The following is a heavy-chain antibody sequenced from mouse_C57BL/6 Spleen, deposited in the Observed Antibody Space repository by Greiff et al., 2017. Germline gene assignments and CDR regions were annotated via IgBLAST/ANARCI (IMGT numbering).Heavy chain of an antibody. CDR1: GFTFSSYA. V-gene: IGHV5-9-1*02. Sequence: EVKLLESGEGLVKPGGSLKLSCAASGFTFSSYAMSWVRQTPEKRLEWVAYISSGGGYIYYADTVKGRFTISRDNARNTLYLQMSSLKSEDTAMYYCTREDYDGYSWFAYWGQGTLVTVSA. CDR3: TREDYDGYSWFAY. D-gene: IGHD2-3*01. J-gene: IGHJ3*01. CDR2: ISSGGGYI.